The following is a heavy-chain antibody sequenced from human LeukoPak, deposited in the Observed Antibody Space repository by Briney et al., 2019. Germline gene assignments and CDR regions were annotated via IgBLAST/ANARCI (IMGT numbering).Heavy chain of an antibody. Sequence: GGSLRLSCAASGFTFSSYAMTWVRQAPGKGLEWVSAISGGGISTYYADSVKGRFTISRDNSQNTLYLQMNILTAEDTAVYYCAKYYYDSSGYYITPPARAPDYWGQGTLVTVSS. J-gene: IGHJ4*02. D-gene: IGHD3-22*01. CDR2: ISGGGIST. V-gene: IGHV3-23*01. CDR3: AKYYYDSSGYYITPPARAPDY. CDR1: GFTFSSYA.